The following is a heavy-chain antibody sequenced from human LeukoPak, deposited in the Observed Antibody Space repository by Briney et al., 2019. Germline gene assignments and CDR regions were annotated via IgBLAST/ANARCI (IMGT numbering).Heavy chain of an antibody. V-gene: IGHV1-2*02. Sequence: ASVKVSCKASGYTFTGYYMHWGRQAPGQGLEWMGWINPNSGDTNYAQKFQGRVTMTRDTSISTAYMELSRLTSDDTAMYYCARDRTSGYNWFDPWGQGTLVTVSS. CDR3: ARDRTSGYNWFDP. J-gene: IGHJ5*02. CDR2: INPNSGDT. D-gene: IGHD3-22*01. CDR1: GYTFTGYY.